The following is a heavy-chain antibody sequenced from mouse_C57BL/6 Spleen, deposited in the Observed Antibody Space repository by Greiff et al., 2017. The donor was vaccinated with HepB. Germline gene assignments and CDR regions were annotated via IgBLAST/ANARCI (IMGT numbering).Heavy chain of an antibody. CDR1: GYTFTDYN. Sequence: VQLQQSGPELVKPGASVKIPCKASGYTFTDYNMDWVKQSHGKSLEWIGDINPNNGGTIYNQKFKGKATLTVDKSSSTAYMELRSLTSGDTAVYYCAMAYYSNPFAYWGQGTLVTVSA. J-gene: IGHJ3*01. V-gene: IGHV1-18*01. CDR2: INPNNGGT. CDR3: AMAYYSNPFAY. D-gene: IGHD2-5*01.